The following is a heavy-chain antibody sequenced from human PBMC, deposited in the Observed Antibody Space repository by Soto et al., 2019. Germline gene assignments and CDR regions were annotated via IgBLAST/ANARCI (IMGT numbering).Heavy chain of an antibody. V-gene: IGHV4-34*01. CDR3: ARGRITMVRGRDWFDP. CDR2: INHSGST. Sequence: QVQLQQWGAGLLKPSETLSLTCAVYGGSFSGYYWSWIRQPPGKGLEWIGEINHSGSTNYNPSLKSRVTISVDTSTNQFALKLSSVTAADTAVYYCARGRITMVRGRDWFDPWGQGTLVTVSS. D-gene: IGHD3-10*01. CDR1: GGSFSGYY. J-gene: IGHJ5*02.